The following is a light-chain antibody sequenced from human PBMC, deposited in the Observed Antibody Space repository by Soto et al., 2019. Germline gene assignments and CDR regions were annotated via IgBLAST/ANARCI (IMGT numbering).Light chain of an antibody. Sequence: QSVLTQPASVSGSPGQSITIFCTGTSSDVGGYNYVSWYQQYPGKAPKLMIYEVSNRPSGVSNRFSGSKSGNTASLTISGLQAEDEADYYCSSYTSSSTLVFGGGTQLTVL. CDR3: SSYTSSSTLV. CDR2: EVS. V-gene: IGLV2-14*01. J-gene: IGLJ2*01. CDR1: SSDVGGYNY.